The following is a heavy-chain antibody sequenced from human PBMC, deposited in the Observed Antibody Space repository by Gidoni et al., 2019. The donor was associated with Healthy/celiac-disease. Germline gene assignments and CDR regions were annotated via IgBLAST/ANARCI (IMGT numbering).Heavy chain of an antibody. CDR2: IGTAGDT. Sequence: EVQLVESGGGLVQPGGSLRLSCAASGFTFSSSDMHWGRQATGKGLEWVSAIGTAGDTYYPGSVKGRFTISRENAKNSLYLQMNSLRAGDTAVYYCARHYSGYDSDYYYGMDVWGQGTTVTVSS. V-gene: IGHV3-13*04. CDR3: ARHYSGYDSDYYYGMDV. CDR1: GFTFSSSD. D-gene: IGHD5-12*01. J-gene: IGHJ6*02.